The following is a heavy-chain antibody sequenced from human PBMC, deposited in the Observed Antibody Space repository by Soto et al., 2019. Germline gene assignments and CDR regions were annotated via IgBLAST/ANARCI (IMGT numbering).Heavy chain of an antibody. CDR3: ASEALYSSGWYYSDY. J-gene: IGHJ4*02. D-gene: IGHD6-13*01. CDR2: ISAYNGNT. CDR1: GYTFNTYG. V-gene: IGHV1-18*01. Sequence: ASVKVSCKASGYTFNTYGINWVRQAPGQGLEWMGWISAYNGNTNYAEKVRGRVTMTTDTSTSTAYMELRSLRSDDTAVYYCASEALYSSGWYYSDYWGQGTPVTVSS.